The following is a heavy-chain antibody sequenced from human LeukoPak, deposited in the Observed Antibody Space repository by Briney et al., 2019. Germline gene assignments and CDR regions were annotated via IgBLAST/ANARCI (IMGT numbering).Heavy chain of an antibody. CDR1: GGSISSYY. D-gene: IGHD5-18*01. CDR2: IYYSGST. Sequence: SETLSLTCTVSGGSISSYYWSWIRQPPGQGMEWIGYIYYSGSTNYNPSLKSRVTISVDTSKNQFSLKLSSVTAADTAVYYCARDLGYSYGYDAFDIWGQGTMVTVSS. CDR3: ARDLGYSYGYDAFDI. V-gene: IGHV4-59*01. J-gene: IGHJ3*02.